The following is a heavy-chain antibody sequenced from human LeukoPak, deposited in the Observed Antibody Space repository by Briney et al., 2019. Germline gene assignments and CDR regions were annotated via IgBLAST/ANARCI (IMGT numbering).Heavy chain of an antibody. CDR1: GGSIRSYY. Sequence: PSETLSLTCTVSGGSIRSYYWSWIRQPAGKGLEWIGRIYTTGITNYNPSLKSRLTMSIDTSKNQFSLKLSSVTAADTAVYYCARVLVTTAGRVAFDIWGQGTMVTVSS. CDR2: IYTTGIT. V-gene: IGHV4-4*07. CDR3: ARVLVTTAGRVAFDI. D-gene: IGHD6-13*01. J-gene: IGHJ3*02.